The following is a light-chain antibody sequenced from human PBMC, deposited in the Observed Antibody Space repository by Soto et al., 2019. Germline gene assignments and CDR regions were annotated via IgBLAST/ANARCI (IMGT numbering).Light chain of an antibody. CDR3: NPYRTVSTYV. CDR2: DVG. J-gene: IGLJ1*01. Sequence: QSALTQPASVSGSPGQSITIACTGTSSDIGGYNFVSWYQQHPGKAPKLLIYDVGNRPSGVSNRFSGSKSGNTASLTISGLQAEDEANYYCNPYRTVSTYVFGTGTKVTVL. CDR1: SSDIGGYNF. V-gene: IGLV2-14*01.